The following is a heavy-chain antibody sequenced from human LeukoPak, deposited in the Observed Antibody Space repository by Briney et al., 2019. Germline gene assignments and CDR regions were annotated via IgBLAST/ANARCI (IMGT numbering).Heavy chain of an antibody. Sequence: GGSLRLSCAASGSTFSNAWMSWVRQAPGKGLEWVGRIKSKTDGGTTDYAAPVKGRFTISRDDSKNTLYLQMNSLKTEDTAVYYCTKRNYYYYMDVWGKGTTVTISS. V-gene: IGHV3-15*01. CDR2: IKSKTDGGTT. CDR1: GSTFSNAW. J-gene: IGHJ6*03. CDR3: TKRNYYYYMDV.